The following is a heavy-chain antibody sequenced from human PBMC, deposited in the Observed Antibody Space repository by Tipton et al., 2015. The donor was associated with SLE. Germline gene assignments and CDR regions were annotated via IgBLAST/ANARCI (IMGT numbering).Heavy chain of an antibody. CDR1: GDSISSGSYY. V-gene: IGHV4-39*07. CDR3: ARDQGSSGYFDY. Sequence: TLSLTCTVSGDSISSGSYYWGWIRQPPGKGLEWIGSIYHSGSTYYNPSLKSRVTISVDTSKNQFSLKLSSMTAADTAVYYCARDQGSSGYFDYWGQGTLVTVSS. D-gene: IGHD6-19*01. CDR2: IYHSGST. J-gene: IGHJ4*02.